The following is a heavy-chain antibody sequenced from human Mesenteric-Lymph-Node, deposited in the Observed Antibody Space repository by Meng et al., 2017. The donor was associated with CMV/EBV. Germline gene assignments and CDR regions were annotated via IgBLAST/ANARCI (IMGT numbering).Heavy chain of an antibody. CDR1: GYTFINHD. V-gene: IGHV1-8*01. CDR3: MRGAGEGGRDWFDP. D-gene: IGHD2-15*01. J-gene: IGHJ5*02. CDR2: MNSKSGNT. Sequence: ASVKVSCKASGYTFINHDINWVRQAAGQGLEWMGWMNSKSGNTGYAQKFQGRVTMTRDTSVSTAYMELSSLRFEDTAIYYCMRGAGEGGRDWFDPWGQGTLVTVSS.